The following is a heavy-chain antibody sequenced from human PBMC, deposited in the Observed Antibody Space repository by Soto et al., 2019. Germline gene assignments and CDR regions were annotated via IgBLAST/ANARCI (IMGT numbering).Heavy chain of an antibody. V-gene: IGHV1-8*01. CDR1: GYTFSSYD. Sequence: QVQLVQSGAEVKKPGASVKVSCKASGYTFSSYDINWVRQATGQGLEWMGGLNPNSGDTGYAQKFQGSVTLTRNTSINTAYIELSSLTSDDTAVYYCATSGGGWYLYWGQGTLVTVSS. D-gene: IGHD6-19*01. CDR2: LNPNSGDT. J-gene: IGHJ4*02. CDR3: ATSGGGWYLY.